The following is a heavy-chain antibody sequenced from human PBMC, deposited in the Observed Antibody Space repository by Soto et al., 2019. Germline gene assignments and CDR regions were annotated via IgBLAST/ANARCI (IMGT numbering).Heavy chain of an antibody. CDR2: ISYDGSNK. Sequence: QVQLVESGGGVVQPGRSLRLSCAASGFTFSSYAMHWVRQAPGKGLEWVAVISYDGSNKYYPDSVKGRFTISRDNSKNPLYLQMNSLRAEDTAVYYCARPLWRDDYNWGYFDLWGRGTLATVSS. J-gene: IGHJ2*01. CDR1: GFTFSSYA. V-gene: IGHV3-30-3*01. D-gene: IGHD4-4*01. CDR3: ARPLWRDDYNWGYFDL.